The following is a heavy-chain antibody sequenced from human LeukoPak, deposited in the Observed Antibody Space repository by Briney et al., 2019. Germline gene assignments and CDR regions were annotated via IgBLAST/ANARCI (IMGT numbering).Heavy chain of an antibody. D-gene: IGHD6-13*01. CDR3: AKDIGARSSSYKRHDAFDI. Sequence: GGSLRLSCAASGFTFDDYAMHWVRQAPGKGLEWVSGISWNSGSIGYADSVKGRFTISRDNAKNSLYLQMNSLRAEDTALYYCAKDIGARSSSYKRHDAFDIWGQGTMVTVSS. J-gene: IGHJ3*02. CDR1: GFTFDDYA. V-gene: IGHV3-9*01. CDR2: ISWNSGSI.